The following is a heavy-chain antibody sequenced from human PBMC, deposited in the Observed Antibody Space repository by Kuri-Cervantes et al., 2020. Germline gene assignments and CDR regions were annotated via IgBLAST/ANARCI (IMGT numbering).Heavy chain of an antibody. D-gene: IGHD3-9*01. V-gene: IGHV3-30*01. CDR1: GFAFSSYA. Sequence: LSLTCAASGFAFSSYAMHWVRQAPGKGLEWVAVISYDGSNKYYADSVKGRFTISRDNSKNTLYLQMNSLRAEDTALYYCAKDTHFDWLLGYYFDYWGQGTLVTVSS. CDR3: AKDTHFDWLLGYYFDY. J-gene: IGHJ4*02. CDR2: ISYDGSNK.